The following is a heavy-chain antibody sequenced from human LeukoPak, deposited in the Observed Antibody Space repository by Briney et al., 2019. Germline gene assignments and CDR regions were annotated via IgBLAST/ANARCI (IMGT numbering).Heavy chain of an antibody. D-gene: IGHD6-13*01. V-gene: IGHV1-24*01. J-gene: IGHJ3*02. CDR1: GYTLTELS. CDR3: ARMAAAGHDAFDI. Sequence: GASVKVSCKVSGYTLTELSMHWVRQAPGKGLEWMGGFDPEDGETIYAQKFQGRVTITRDTSASTAYMELSSLRSEDTAVYYCARMAAAGHDAFDIWGQGTMVTVSS. CDR2: FDPEDGET.